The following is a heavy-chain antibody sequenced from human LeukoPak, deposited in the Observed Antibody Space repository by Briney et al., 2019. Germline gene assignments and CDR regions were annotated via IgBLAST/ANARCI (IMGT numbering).Heavy chain of an antibody. CDR1: GGSISSYY. D-gene: IGHD3-22*01. CDR2: IYYSGST. Sequence: SETLSLTCTVSGGSISSYYWSWIRQPPGKGLEWIGYIYYSGSTNYNPSLKSRVTISVDTSKNQFSLKLSSVTAADTAVYYCAREKRYYDSSGYSSLGTDPWGQGTLVTVSS. J-gene: IGHJ5*02. V-gene: IGHV4-59*12. CDR3: AREKRYYDSSGYSSLGTDP.